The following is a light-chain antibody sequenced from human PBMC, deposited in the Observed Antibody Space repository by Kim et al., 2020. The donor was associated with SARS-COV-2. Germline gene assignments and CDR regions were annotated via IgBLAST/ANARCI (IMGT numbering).Light chain of an antibody. J-gene: IGKJ2*01. V-gene: IGKV1-5*03. CDR3: QHYSRFPYT. CDR2: LAS. Sequence: SASVGDRVTITCRASENIGTWLACYQQKPGRAPSLLIYLASTLESGVPSRFSGTGSGTEFSLSITSLQPDDFATYYCQHYSRFPYTFGQGTKLEI. CDR1: ENIGTW.